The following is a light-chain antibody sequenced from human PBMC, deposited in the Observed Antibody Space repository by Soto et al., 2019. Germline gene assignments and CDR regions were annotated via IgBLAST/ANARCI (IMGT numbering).Light chain of an antibody. CDR1: RSVSVN. J-gene: IGKJ1*01. V-gene: IGKV3-15*01. Sequence: MTQSPSTLSVSTGERATLSCRASRSVSVNLAWYQQKPGQATRLLIYGASTRATGIPARFSGSGSGTVFTLTISSRQSEDFSVYYCQQYNDWPSWTFGQGTKVDI. CDR2: GAS. CDR3: QQYNDWPSWT.